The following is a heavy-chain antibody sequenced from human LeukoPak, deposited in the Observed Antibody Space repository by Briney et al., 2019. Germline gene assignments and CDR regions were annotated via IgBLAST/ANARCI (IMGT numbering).Heavy chain of an antibody. V-gene: IGHV4-34*01. CDR1: GGSFSGYY. CDR3: ARGPLDAKKGIAVAGTGYFQH. D-gene: IGHD6-19*01. J-gene: IGHJ1*01. Sequence: PSETLSLTCAVYGGSFSGYYWSWIRQPPGKGLEWIGEINHSGSTNYNPSLKSRVTISVDTSKNQFSLKLSSVTAADTAVYYCARGPLDAKKGIAVAGTGYFQHWGQGTLVTVSS. CDR2: INHSGST.